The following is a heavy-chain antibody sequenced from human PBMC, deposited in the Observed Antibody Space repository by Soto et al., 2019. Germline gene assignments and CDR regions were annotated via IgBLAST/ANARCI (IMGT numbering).Heavy chain of an antibody. CDR3: ASLIYTYGFTIDS. D-gene: IGHD5-18*01. CDR2: IYYSGST. J-gene: IGHJ4*02. CDR1: GGSVSSGNYS. Sequence: PSETLSLTCTVSGGSVSSGNYSWNWIRQPPGKGLEWIGYIYYSGSTNYNPSLKSRVTISVDTSKNQFSLKLSSVTAADTAVYYCASLIYTYGFTIDSWGQGTLVNVSS. V-gene: IGHV4-61*01.